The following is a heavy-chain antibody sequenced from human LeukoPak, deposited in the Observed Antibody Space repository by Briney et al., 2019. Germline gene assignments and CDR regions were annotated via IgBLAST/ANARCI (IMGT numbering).Heavy chain of an antibody. V-gene: IGHV4-38-2*02. Sequence: PSETLSLTCTVSGYSISSDYYWGWIRQPPGKGLEWIGSIYYSGSTYYNPSLKSRVTISVDTSKNQFSLKLSSVTAADTAVYYCARVGMVRGVTPAGYWGQGTLVTVSS. J-gene: IGHJ4*02. CDR2: IYYSGST. CDR3: ARVGMVRGVTPAGY. D-gene: IGHD3-10*01. CDR1: GYSISSDYY.